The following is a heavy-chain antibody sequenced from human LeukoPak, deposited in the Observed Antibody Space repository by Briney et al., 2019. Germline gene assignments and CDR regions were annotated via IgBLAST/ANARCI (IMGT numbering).Heavy chain of an antibody. V-gene: IGHV3-21*01. J-gene: IGHJ3*02. Sequence: GGSLRLSCAASGFTFSSYSMNWVRQAPGKGLEWVSSISSSSSYIYYADSVKGRFTISRDNAKNSLYLQMNSLRAEDTAVYYCARATADFWSGYYGLGAFDIWGQGTMVTVSS. D-gene: IGHD3-3*01. CDR1: GFTFSSYS. CDR2: ISSSSSYI. CDR3: ARATADFWSGYYGLGAFDI.